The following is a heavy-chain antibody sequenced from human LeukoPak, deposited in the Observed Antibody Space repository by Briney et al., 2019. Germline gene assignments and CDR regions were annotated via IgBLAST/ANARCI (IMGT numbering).Heavy chain of an antibody. CDR1: GGSFSGYY. J-gene: IGHJ3*02. V-gene: IGHV4-34*01. Sequence: KPSETLSLTCAVYGGSFSGYYWSWIRQPPGKGLEWIGEINHSGSTNYNPSLKSRVTISVDTSKNQFSLKLSSVTAADTAVYYCARRNYYDSSGYYHGWTFDIWGQGTMVTVSS. CDR2: INHSGST. CDR3: ARRNYYDSSGYYHGWTFDI. D-gene: IGHD3-22*01.